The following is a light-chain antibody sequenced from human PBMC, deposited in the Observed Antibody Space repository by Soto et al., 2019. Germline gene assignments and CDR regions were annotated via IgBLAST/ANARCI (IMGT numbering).Light chain of an antibody. CDR2: DTS. CDR1: QSVSNDF. CDR3: QQYNNWPLT. V-gene: IGKV3-15*01. Sequence: EIVLTQSPGILSLSPGERATLSCRASQSVSNDFLAWYQQKPGQAPRLLIYDTSTRATGIPARFSGSGSGTEFTLTISSLQSEDVAVYYCQQYNNWPLTFGQGTKVDIK. J-gene: IGKJ1*01.